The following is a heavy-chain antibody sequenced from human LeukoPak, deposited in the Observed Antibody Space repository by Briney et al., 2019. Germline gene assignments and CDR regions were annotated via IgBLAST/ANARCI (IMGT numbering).Heavy chain of an antibody. CDR3: ARGATPKDAVFFDY. V-gene: IGHV4-61*02. Sequence: SETLSLTCSVSGVSITSGSYYWGWIRQSAGKGLEWIGRVHSSGDIYHNAAFRSRAAVSGDASKNQFSLQLNSVTAADTAFYYCARGATPKDAVFFDYWGQGALITVSS. CDR1: GVSITSGSYY. CDR2: VHSSGDI. D-gene: IGHD2-15*01. J-gene: IGHJ4*02.